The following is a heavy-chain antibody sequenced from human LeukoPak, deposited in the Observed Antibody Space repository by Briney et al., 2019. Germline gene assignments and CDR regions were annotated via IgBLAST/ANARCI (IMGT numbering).Heavy chain of an antibody. CDR1: GFTFSSYW. Sequence: ETGGSLRLSCAASGFTFSSYWMSWVRQAPGRGLEWVSLSGTSGDTYYADSVKGRFTISRDISKNTLYLQMNSLRAEDTAVYYCANGRPEDVWGKGTTVTVSS. J-gene: IGHJ6*04. CDR3: ANGRPEDV. V-gene: IGHV3-23*01. CDR2: SGTSGDT.